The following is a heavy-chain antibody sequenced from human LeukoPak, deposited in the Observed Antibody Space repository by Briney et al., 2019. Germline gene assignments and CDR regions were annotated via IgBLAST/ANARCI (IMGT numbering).Heavy chain of an antibody. J-gene: IGHJ6*03. CDR1: GGSFSGYY. Sequence: SETLSLTCVVYGGSFSGYYWTWIRQPPGKGLEWIGEIDHSGTTNYNPSLKSRVTMSVDTSKNQFSLMVSSVTAADTAVYYCATGRNGVVPAPILGVGPWCNYRYMDVWGKGTTVTVSS. CDR3: ATGRNGVVPAPILGVGPWCNYRYMDV. CDR2: IDHSGTT. D-gene: IGHD2-2*02. V-gene: IGHV4-34*01.